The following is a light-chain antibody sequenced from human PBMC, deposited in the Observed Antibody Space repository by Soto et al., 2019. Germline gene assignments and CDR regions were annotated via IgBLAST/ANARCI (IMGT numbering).Light chain of an antibody. CDR3: QQYGTSPTST. CDR2: GAS. CDR1: QSVSSSY. J-gene: IGKJ5*01. V-gene: IGKV3-20*01. Sequence: EIVLTQSPGTLSLSPGERATLSCRASQSVSSSYLAWYQQKPGQAPRLLINGASSRATGIPDRFSGSGSGKDFTLTISRLEPEDFAVYYCQQYGTSPTSTFGQGTRLEIK.